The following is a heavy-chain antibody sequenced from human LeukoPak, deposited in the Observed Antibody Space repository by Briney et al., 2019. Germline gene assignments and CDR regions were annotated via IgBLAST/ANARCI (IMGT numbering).Heavy chain of an antibody. D-gene: IGHD3-3*01. CDR1: GFTFSVFP. CDR2: ISSGSEK. V-gene: IGHV3-30*04. CDR3: ARDLELSAVYYFDS. Sequence: GRSLRLSCEASGFTFSVFPMHWVRQAPGKGLEWVALISSGSEKYYADSVKGRFTISRDNSKNMLYLQMNSLRADDTAVYYCARDLELSAVYYFDSWGQGTLVIVSS. J-gene: IGHJ4*02.